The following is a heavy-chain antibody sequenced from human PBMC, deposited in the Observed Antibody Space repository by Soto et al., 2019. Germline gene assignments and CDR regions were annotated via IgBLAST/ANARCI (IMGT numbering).Heavy chain of an antibody. CDR2: ISAYNGNT. V-gene: IGHV1-18*01. Sequence: ASVKVSFKSSGYTFTSYGISWVRQAPGQGLEWMGWISAYNGNTNYAQKLQGRVTMTTDTSTSTAYMELRSLRSDDTAVYYCARDLPPYYYYGMDVWGQGTTVTVSS. CDR3: ARDLPPYYYYGMDV. J-gene: IGHJ6*02. CDR1: GYTFTSYG.